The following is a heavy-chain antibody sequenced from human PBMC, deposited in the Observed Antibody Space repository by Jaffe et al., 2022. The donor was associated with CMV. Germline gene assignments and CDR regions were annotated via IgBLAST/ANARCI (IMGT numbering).Heavy chain of an antibody. D-gene: IGHD2-2*01. V-gene: IGHV3-33*01. Sequence: QVQLVESGGGVVQPGRSLRLSCAASGFTFSSYGMHWVRQAPGKGLEWVAVIWYDGSNKYYADSVKGRFTISRDNSKNTLYLQMNSLRAEDTAVYYCARDHCSTSCLDDELRWQSRNVLDYYGMDVWGQGTTVTVSS. CDR2: IWYDGSNK. CDR1: GFTFSSYG. J-gene: IGHJ6*02. CDR3: ARDHCSTSCLDDELRWQSRNVLDYYGMDV.